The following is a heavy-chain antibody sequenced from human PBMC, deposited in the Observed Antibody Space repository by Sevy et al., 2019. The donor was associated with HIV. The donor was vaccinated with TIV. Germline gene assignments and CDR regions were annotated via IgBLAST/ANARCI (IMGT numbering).Heavy chain of an antibody. CDR2: IIGSGGST. Sequence: GGSLRLSCAASGFTFSSFAMSWVRQAPGKGLEWVSAIIGSGGSTNYADSVKGRFTISRDNSKNTLYLKMNSLRGEDTAVYYCAKGGIWSPPTWFDPWGQGTLVTVSS. V-gene: IGHV3-23*01. CDR1: GFTFSSFA. J-gene: IGHJ5*02. CDR3: AKGGIWSPPTWFDP. D-gene: IGHD3-3*01.